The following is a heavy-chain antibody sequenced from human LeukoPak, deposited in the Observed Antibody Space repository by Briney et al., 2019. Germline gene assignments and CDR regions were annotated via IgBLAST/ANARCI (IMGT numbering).Heavy chain of an antibody. CDR1: GFTFSSHD. V-gene: IGHV3-13*01. CDR2: IGTADDT. J-gene: IGHJ3*02. D-gene: IGHD3-16*01. CDR3: ARAKGGGAILDI. Sequence: PGGSLRLSCVASGFTFSSHDMHWVRQPPGKGLEWVAGIGTADDTYYPGSVKARFTISRDDAKNSLYLQMNSLGAGDTAVYFCARAKGGGAILDIWGQGAMVTVSS.